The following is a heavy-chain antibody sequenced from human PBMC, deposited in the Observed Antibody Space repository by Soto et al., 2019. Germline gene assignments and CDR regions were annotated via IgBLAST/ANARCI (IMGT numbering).Heavy chain of an antibody. CDR1: GFTFSDYY. Sequence: QVQLVESGGGLVKPGGSLRLSCAASGFTFSDYYMSWIRQAPGKGLEWVSYISSSGSTIYYADSVKGRFTISRDNAKNSLYLQMNSLRAEDTAVYYCARDLPNWAVVVPAAHNYFDYWGQGTLVTVSS. J-gene: IGHJ4*02. D-gene: IGHD2-2*01. CDR3: ARDLPNWAVVVPAAHNYFDY. V-gene: IGHV3-11*01. CDR2: ISSSGSTI.